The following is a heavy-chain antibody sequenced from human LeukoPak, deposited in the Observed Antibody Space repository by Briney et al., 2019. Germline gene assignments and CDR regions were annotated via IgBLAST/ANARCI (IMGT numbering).Heavy chain of an antibody. CDR2: IDLSDSYT. V-gene: IGHV5-10-1*01. Sequence: GESLKISCQGSGYIFSSHWITWVRQMPGKGLEWMGRIDLSDSYTSYSPPFQGHVTISADKSISTAFLGWSSLRVSDTAIYYCARHYPPGNWLDPWGQGTLVTVSS. D-gene: IGHD3-10*01. CDR3: ARHYPPGNWLDP. CDR1: GYIFSSHW. J-gene: IGHJ5*02.